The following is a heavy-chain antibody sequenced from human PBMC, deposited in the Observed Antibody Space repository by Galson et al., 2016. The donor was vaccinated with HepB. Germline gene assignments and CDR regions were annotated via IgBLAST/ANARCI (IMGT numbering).Heavy chain of an antibody. CDR2: THDDGST. J-gene: IGHJ6*02. D-gene: IGHD3-10*01. CDR1: GFSVSNNY. CDR3: ARASGIRGIKGAMDV. V-gene: IGHV3-53*01. Sequence: SLRLSCAASGFSVSNNYMGWVHQAPGKGLECVSVTHDDGSTNYADSVMGRFTISRDNSKNTLYLEMNSLRAEDVAVYYCARASGIRGIKGAMDVWGQGTTVSVSS.